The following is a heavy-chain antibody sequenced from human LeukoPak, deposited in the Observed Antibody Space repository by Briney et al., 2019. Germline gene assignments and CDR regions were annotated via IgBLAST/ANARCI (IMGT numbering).Heavy chain of an antibody. CDR1: GYTFTGNY. V-gene: IGHV1-2*02. J-gene: IGHJ4*02. D-gene: IGHD7-27*01. CDR2: INPDSGGT. CDR3: AILMGNFDY. Sequence: ASVKVSCKASGYTFTGNYMHWLRQAPGQGLEWMGWINPDSGGTNYAQRFQGRVTMTRDTSISTAYMELSRLRSDDTAVYYCAILMGNFDYWGQGTLVTVSS.